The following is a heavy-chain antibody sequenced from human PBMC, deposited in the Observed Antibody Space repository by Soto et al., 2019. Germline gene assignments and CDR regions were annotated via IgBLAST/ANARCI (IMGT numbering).Heavy chain of an antibody. CDR3: ARDIVVVPAATNWFDP. Sequence: ASVKVSCKASGYTFTSYDMHWVRQAPGQRLEWMGWINAGNGNTKYSQKFQGRVTITRDTSASTAYMELSSLRSEDTAVYYCARDIVVVPAATNWFDPWGQGTLVTVSS. CDR2: INAGNGNT. V-gene: IGHV1-3*01. CDR1: GYTFTSYD. D-gene: IGHD2-2*01. J-gene: IGHJ5*02.